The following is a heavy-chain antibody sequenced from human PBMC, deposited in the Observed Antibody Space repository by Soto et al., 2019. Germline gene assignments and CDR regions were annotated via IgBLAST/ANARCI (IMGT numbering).Heavy chain of an antibody. CDR2: IDHSGST. J-gene: IGHJ6*03. Sequence: QVRLQQWGAGLLKPSETLSLTCPVYGGSFSGYYWNWIRQPPGKGLEWIGEIDHSGSTKYNPSLNSRVTISVDTSKNQFSLKVSSVTAADTAVYYCARDLGLRSAGDLYYYYMDVWGKGTTVTVSS. V-gene: IGHV4-34*01. D-gene: IGHD4-17*01. CDR1: GGSFSGYY. CDR3: ARDLGLRSAGDLYYYYMDV.